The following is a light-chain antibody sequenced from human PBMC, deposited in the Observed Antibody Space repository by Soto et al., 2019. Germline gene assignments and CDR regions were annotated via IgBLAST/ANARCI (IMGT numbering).Light chain of an antibody. CDR3: QSYDSSLSSLYV. CDR1: ISYIFAYDY. Sequence: QSVLTQPASLSGSPGQSITISFTGTISYIFAYDYVSWFQQHPGKAPKLMISEVNNRPSVVPDRFSGSKSGTSASLAITGLQAEDEADYYCQSYDSSLSSLYVFATGTKVPVL. V-gene: IGLV2-14*01. CDR2: EVN. J-gene: IGLJ1*01.